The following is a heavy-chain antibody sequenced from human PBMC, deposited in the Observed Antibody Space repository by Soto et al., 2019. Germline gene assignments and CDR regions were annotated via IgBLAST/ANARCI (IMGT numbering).Heavy chain of an antibody. CDR1: GYTFTGYY. J-gene: IGHJ4*02. Sequence: QVQVVQSGAEVKKPGASVKVSCKASGYTFTGYYLHWVRQAPGQGLEWLGWINPNGGGTNYAQDFQGRITMTRDASINTAYLEVTRLRSEDTAVYYCAREGIAARLPTDWGQGTLVTVSS. CDR2: INPNGGGT. V-gene: IGHV1-2*02. D-gene: IGHD6-6*01. CDR3: AREGIAARLPTD.